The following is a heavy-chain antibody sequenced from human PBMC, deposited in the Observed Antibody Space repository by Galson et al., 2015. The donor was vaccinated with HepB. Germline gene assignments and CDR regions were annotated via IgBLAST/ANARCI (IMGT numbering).Heavy chain of an antibody. CDR3: ARDRSSSSSRGIPYGMDV. J-gene: IGHJ6*02. D-gene: IGHD6-6*01. V-gene: IGHV1-2*04. CDR1: GYTFTGYH. Sequence: SVKVSCKASGYTFTGYHMHWVRQAPGQGLEWMGWINPNSGGTNYAQKFQGWVTMTRDTSISTAYMELSRLRSDDTAVYYCARDRSSSSSRGIPYGMDVWGQGTTVTVSS. CDR2: INPNSGGT.